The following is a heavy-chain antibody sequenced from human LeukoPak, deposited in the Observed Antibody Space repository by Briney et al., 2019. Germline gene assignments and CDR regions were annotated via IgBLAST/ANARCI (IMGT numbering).Heavy chain of an antibody. V-gene: IGHV3-23*01. D-gene: IGHD1-26*01. J-gene: IGHJ4*02. CDR3: AKEWWEQTRDDYFDY. Sequence: GGSLRLSCAASGFTFSAYAMSWVRQAPGKGLEWVSVISGSGVITYYADSVKGRFTISRDNSKNTLYLQMNSLRAEDTAVYYCAKEWWEQTRDDYFDYWGQGTLVTVSS. CDR2: ISGSGVIT. CDR1: GFTFSAYA.